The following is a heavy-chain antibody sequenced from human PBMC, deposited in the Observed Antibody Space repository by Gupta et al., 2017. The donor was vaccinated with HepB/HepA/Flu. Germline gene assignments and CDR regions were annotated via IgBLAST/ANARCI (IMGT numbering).Heavy chain of an antibody. J-gene: IGHJ4*02. V-gene: IGHV3-9*01. CDR2: ISWNSGSL. CDR1: GFNFDDYA. CDR3: AKDLGAGTGVFDY. D-gene: IGHD3-16*01. Sequence: EVQLVESGGVLVQPGRSLRLSCAASGFNFDDYAMHWVRQAPGKGLEWVSRISWNSGSLGYADSVKGRFTISRDNAKNSLYLQMNSLRAEDTALYYCAKDLGAGTGVFDYWGQGTLVTVSS.